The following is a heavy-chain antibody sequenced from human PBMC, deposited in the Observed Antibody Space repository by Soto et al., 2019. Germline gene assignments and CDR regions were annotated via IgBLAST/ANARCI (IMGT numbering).Heavy chain of an antibody. CDR3: AKDEYYYSRSGYYIFDS. J-gene: IGHJ4*02. CDR1: GLTFSTYW. Sequence: GSLRLSCAASGLTFSTYWMSWVRQAPGKGLEWVANIKHDGSKKYYVDSVKGRFTISRDNSKKTLYLQMNSLRPEDTALYYCAKDEYYYSRSGYYIFDSWGQGTLVTVSS. D-gene: IGHD3-22*01. CDR2: IKHDGSKK. V-gene: IGHV3-7*01.